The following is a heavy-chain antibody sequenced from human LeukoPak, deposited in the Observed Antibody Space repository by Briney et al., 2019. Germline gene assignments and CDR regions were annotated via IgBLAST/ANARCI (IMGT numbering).Heavy chain of an antibody. CDR1: GFTLSNAW. CDR2: IKSKTDGGTT. D-gene: IGHD6-19*01. V-gene: IGHV3-15*01. J-gene: IGHJ4*02. CDR3: TTEQWLVRAPFDY. Sequence: PGGSLRLSCAASGFTLSNAWMSWVRQAPGKGLEWVGRIKSKTDGGTTDYAAPVKGRFTISRDDSKNTLYLQMNSLKTEDTAVYYCTTEQWLVRAPFDYWGQGTLVTVSS.